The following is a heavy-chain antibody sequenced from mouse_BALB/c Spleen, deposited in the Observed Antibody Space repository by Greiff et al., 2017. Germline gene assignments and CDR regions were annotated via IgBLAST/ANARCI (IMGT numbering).Heavy chain of an antibody. V-gene: IGHV1-5*01. J-gene: IGHJ4*01. D-gene: IGHD2-14*01. CDR3: SPYYRYDGYAMDY. Sequence: VQLQQSGTVLARPGASVKMSCKASGYTFTSYWMHWVKQRPGQGLEWIGAIYPGNSDTSYNQKFKGKAKLTAVTSTSTAYMELSSLTNEDSAVYYCSPYYRYDGYAMDYWGQGTSVTVSS. CDR2: IYPGNSDT. CDR1: GYTFTSYW.